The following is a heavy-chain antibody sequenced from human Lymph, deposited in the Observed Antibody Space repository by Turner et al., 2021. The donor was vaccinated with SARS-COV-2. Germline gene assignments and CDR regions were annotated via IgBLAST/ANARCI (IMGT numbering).Heavy chain of an antibody. V-gene: IGHV3-53*01. J-gene: IGHJ6*02. CDR1: GLTVSSNY. CDR2: IYSGGST. CDR3: ARDLYYYGMDV. Sequence: EVQLVESGGGLIQPGGSLRLSCAASGLTVSSNYMSWVRQARVKWLEWVSVIYSGGSTYYADSVKVRFTISRDNSKNTLYLQMNSLRAEDTAVYYCARDLYYYGMDVWGQGTTVTVSS.